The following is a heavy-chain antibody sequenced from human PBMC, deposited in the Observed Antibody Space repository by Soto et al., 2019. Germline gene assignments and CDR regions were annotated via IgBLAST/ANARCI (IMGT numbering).Heavy chain of an antibody. CDR2: INSDGSST. V-gene: IGHV3-74*01. J-gene: IGHJ6*03. Sequence: HPGGSLRLSCAASGFTFSSYWMHWVRQAPGKGLVWVSRINSDGSSTSYADSVKGRFTISRDNSKNTLYLQMGSLRAEDMAVYYCARGGLTNLYYYYYMDVWGKGTTVTAP. CDR3: ARGGLTNLYYYYYMDV. CDR1: GFTFSSYW. D-gene: IGHD1-1*01.